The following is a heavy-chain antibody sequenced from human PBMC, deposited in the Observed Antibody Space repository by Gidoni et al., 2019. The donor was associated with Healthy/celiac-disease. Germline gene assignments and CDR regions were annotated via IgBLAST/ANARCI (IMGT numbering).Heavy chain of an antibody. CDR3: ASGPAVTFYYYYGMDV. CDR2: IIPIFGTA. J-gene: IGHJ6*02. D-gene: IGHD4-17*01. Sequence: QVQLVQSGAEVKKPASSVKVSCKASGGTFSSYAISWVRQAPGQGLEWMGGIIPIFGTANYAQKFQGRVTITADESTSTAYMELSSLRSEDTAVYYCASGPAVTFYYYYGMDVWGQGTTVTVSS. V-gene: IGHV1-69*01. CDR1: GGTFSSYA.